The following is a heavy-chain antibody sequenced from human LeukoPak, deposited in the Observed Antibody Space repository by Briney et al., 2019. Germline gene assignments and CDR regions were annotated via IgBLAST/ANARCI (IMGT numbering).Heavy chain of an antibody. D-gene: IGHD6-13*01. V-gene: IGHV4-59*01. J-gene: IGHJ4*02. CDR3: ARGVYIAAAQYGY. CDR1: GGSISSYY. Sequence: SETLSLTCTVSGGSISSYYWSWIRQPPGKGLEWIGYIYYSGTTNCNPSLKSRVTISVDTSKNQFSLKLSSVTAADTAVYYCARGVYIAAAQYGYWGQGTLVSVSS. CDR2: IYYSGTT.